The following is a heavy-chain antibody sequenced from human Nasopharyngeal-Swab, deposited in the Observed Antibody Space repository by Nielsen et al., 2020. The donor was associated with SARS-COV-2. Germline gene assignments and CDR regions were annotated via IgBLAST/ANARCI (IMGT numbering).Heavy chain of an antibody. V-gene: IGHV3-74*01. CDR2: INSDGSST. CDR1: GFTFSTYW. Sequence: GESLKISCAASGFTFSTYWMHWVRQAPGKGLVWVSQINSDGSSTSYADSVKGRFTISRDNAKNTLYLQMNSLRAEDTAVYYCARDWVGGYDLYYYYGMDGWGQGTTVTVSS. CDR3: ARDWVGGYDLYYYYGMDG. D-gene: IGHD5-12*01. J-gene: IGHJ6*02.